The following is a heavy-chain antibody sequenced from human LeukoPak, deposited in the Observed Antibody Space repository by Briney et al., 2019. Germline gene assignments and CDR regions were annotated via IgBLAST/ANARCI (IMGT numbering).Heavy chain of an antibody. Sequence: ASVKVSCKASGGTFSSYAISWVRQAPGQGLEWMGGIIPIFGTANYAQKFQGRVTITADESTSTAYMELSSLRSEDTAVYYCARDQFLPDCTNGVCYPFFSLPRDWGQGTLVTVSS. CDR1: GGTFSSYA. CDR3: ARDQFLPDCTNGVCYPFFSLPRD. V-gene: IGHV1-69*13. J-gene: IGHJ4*02. CDR2: IIPIFGTA. D-gene: IGHD2-8*01.